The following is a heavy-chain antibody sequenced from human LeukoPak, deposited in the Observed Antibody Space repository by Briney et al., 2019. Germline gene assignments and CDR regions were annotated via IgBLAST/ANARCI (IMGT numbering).Heavy chain of an antibody. D-gene: IGHD4-11*01. CDR3: ARVTTTYYYYYGMDV. CDR1: GGSISSYY. Sequence: SETLSLTCTVPGGSISSYYWSWIRQPPGKGLEWIGYIYYSGSTNYNPSLKSRVTISVDTSKNQFSLKLSSVTAADTAVYYCARVTTTYYYYYGMDVWGQGTTVTVSS. CDR2: IYYSGST. J-gene: IGHJ6*02. V-gene: IGHV4-59*01.